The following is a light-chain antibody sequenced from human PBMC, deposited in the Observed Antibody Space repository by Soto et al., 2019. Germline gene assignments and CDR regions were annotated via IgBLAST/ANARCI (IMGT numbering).Light chain of an antibody. J-gene: IGKJ3*01. CDR1: QSVSSS. CDR2: DAT. Sequence: EIVLTQSPATLSVSPGERATLSCRASQSVSSSLAWYRRKPGQAPRLLIYDATNRASGVPARFSGSGSGTAFTLTISSLEPEDFAVYYCQHRANWPLTFGPGTKVDIK. CDR3: QHRANWPLT. V-gene: IGKV3-11*01.